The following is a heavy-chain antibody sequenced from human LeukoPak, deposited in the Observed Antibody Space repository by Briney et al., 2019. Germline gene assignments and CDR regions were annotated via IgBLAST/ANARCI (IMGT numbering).Heavy chain of an antibody. CDR1: GYSLTELS. J-gene: IGHJ4*02. CDR2: FDPRNGGT. Sequence: ASVRVSCKVSGYSLTELSMHWVRQAPGKGLEWMGGFDPRNGGTYFAQNFQGRVTLTEDTSTDTSSMELRSLKSDDTAVYYCTTSDRQFCSPSSCYMPFDYWGQGSLDTVSS. D-gene: IGHD2-2*02. CDR3: TTSDRQFCSPSSCYMPFDY. V-gene: IGHV1-24*01.